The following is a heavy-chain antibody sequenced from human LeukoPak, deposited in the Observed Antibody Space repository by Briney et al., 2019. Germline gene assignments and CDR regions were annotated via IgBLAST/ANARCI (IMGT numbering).Heavy chain of an antibody. CDR3: ARGIDGELLHTFDY. V-gene: IGHV3-11*05. CDR1: GFTFSDYY. D-gene: IGHD3-10*01. J-gene: IGHJ4*02. CDR2: ISSSSSYT. Sequence: PGGSLRLSCAASGFTFSDYYMSWIRQAPGKGLEWVSYISSSSSYTNYADSVKGRFTISRDNAKNSLYLQMNSLRAEDTAVYYCARGIDGELLHTFDYWGQGTLVTVSS.